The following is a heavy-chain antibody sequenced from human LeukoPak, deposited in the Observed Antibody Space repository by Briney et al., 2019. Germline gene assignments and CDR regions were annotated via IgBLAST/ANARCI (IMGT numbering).Heavy chain of an antibody. V-gene: IGHV4-39*07. D-gene: IGHD2-15*01. CDR3: ARIGEVGVVVAATIDY. CDR1: GGSISSSSDY. CDR2: IYYSGST. Sequence: SETLSLTCTVSGGSISSSSDYWGWIRQAPGKGLEWIGSIYYSGSTYYNPSLKSRVTISVDTSKNQFSLKLSSVTAADTAVYYCARIGEVGVVVAATIDYWGQGTLVTVSS. J-gene: IGHJ4*02.